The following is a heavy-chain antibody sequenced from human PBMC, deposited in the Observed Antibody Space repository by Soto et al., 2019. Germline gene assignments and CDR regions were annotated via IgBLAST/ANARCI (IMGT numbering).Heavy chain of an antibody. J-gene: IGHJ4*02. CDR3: ARRDCSGGSCYQYYFDY. Sequence: LSLTCTVSGGSISSSSYYWGWIRQPPGKGLEWIGSIYYSGSTYYNPSLKSRVTISVDTSKNQFSLKLSSVTAADTAVYYCARRDCSGGSCYQYYFDYWGQGTLVTVS. D-gene: IGHD2-15*01. CDR2: IYYSGST. CDR1: GGSISSSSYY. V-gene: IGHV4-39*01.